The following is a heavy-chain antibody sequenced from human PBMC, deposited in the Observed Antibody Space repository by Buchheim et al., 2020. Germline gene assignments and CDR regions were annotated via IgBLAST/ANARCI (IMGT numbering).Heavy chain of an antibody. CDR1: GYTFTGYY. Sequence: QVQLVQSGAEVKKPGASVKVSCKASGYTFTGYYMHWVRQAPGQGLEWMGWINPNSGGTNYAQKFQGWVTMTRDTSISTAYMELSRLKSDDTAVYDYAGRAPNYGEIYYYGRDVWGQGTT. CDR3: AGRAPNYGEIYYYGRDV. CDR2: INPNSGGT. J-gene: IGHJ6*02. D-gene: IGHD4-17*01. V-gene: IGHV1-2*04.